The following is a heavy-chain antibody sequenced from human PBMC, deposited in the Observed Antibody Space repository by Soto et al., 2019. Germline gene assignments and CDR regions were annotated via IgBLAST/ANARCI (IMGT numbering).Heavy chain of an antibody. J-gene: IGHJ6*02. V-gene: IGHV1-46*01. CDR2: INPFDGSR. CDR3: ARERRGMDV. CDR1: GYIFTSYY. Sequence: ASVKVSCKASGYIFTSYYIHWVRQAPGQGLEWMGWINPFDGSRMFAQSFQGRVTMTRDTSTSTVYMEVSSLRSEDTAVYYCARERRGMDVWGQGTTVTVSS.